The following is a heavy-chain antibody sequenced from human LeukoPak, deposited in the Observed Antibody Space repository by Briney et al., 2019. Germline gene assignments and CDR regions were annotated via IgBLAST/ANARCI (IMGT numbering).Heavy chain of an antibody. CDR1: GGSISSYY. Sequence: SETLSLTCTVSGGSISSYYWSWIRQPPGKGLEWIGYIYYSGSTNYNPSLKSRVTISVDTSKNQFSLKLSSVTAADTAVYYRARHIPYYDILTGYSPDAFDIWGQGTMVTVSS. J-gene: IGHJ3*02. V-gene: IGHV4-59*08. CDR3: ARHIPYYDILTGYSPDAFDI. D-gene: IGHD3-9*01. CDR2: IYYSGST.